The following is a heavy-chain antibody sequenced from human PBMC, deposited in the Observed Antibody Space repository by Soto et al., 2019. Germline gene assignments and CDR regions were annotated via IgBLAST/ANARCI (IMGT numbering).Heavy chain of an antibody. Sequence: QVQLVQSGAEVKKPGSSVKISCKASGGTFRTNAFSCVRQAPGQGLEWMGGIIPIFPTPDYAQKFQGRVTITADESTTTTYTQLSSLRSEDTATYYCARDKYRQQLGGTYYYIMAVWGQGPTVTVSS. CDR3: ARDKYRQQLGGTYYYIMAV. J-gene: IGHJ6*02. CDR2: IIPIFPTP. D-gene: IGHD2-2*02. V-gene: IGHV1-69*12. CDR1: GGTFRTNA.